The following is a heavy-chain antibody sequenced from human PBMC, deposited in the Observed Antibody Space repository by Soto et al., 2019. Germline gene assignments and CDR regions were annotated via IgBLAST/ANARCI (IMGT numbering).Heavy chain of an antibody. V-gene: IGHV3-66*01. CDR2: IYSGGST. CDR1: GFTVSSNY. Sequence: EVQLVESGGGLVQPGGSLRLSCAASGFTVSSNYMSWVRQAPGKGLEWVSVIYSGGSTYYADSVKGSFTISRDNSKNTLYLQMNSLRAEDTAVYYCARDTDYSNFDYWGQGTLVTVSS. D-gene: IGHD4-4*01. J-gene: IGHJ4*02. CDR3: ARDTDYSNFDY.